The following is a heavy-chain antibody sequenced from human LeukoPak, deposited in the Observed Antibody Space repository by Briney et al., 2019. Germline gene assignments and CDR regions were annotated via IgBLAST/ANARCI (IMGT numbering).Heavy chain of an antibody. CDR2: ISRSGRT. Sequence: SETLSLTCTVSGYSISTGYYWGWIRQPPGKGLDWIGSISRSGRTYYNPSLKSRVTISVDTSKNHFSLKLSSVTVADTAMYYCAREATVSGGSSWYGYHFDYWGLGPLVTVSS. J-gene: IGHJ4*02. D-gene: IGHD6-13*01. V-gene: IGHV4-38-2*02. CDR1: GYSISTGYY. CDR3: AREATVSGGSSWYGYHFDY.